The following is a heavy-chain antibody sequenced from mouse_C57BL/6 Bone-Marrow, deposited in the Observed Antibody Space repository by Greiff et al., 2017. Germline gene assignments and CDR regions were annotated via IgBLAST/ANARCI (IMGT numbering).Heavy chain of an antibody. CDR2: INPSGGYT. CDR3: AGGPEQVYNAMDY. Sequence: QVQLQQSGAELAKPGASVKLSCKASGYTFTSSWMDWVKQRPGQGLEWIGNINPSGGYTKYNQKFKDKATLTADKSSSTAYMQLSSLTSEDSAVYYCAGGPEQVYNAMDYCGRGPSDTVS. D-gene: IGHD3-3*01. J-gene: IGHJ4*01. V-gene: IGHV1-7*01. CDR1: GYTFTSSW.